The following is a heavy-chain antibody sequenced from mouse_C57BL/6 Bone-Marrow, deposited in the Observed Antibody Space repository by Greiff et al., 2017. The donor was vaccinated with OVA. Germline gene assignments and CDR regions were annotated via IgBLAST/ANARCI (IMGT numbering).Heavy chain of an antibody. J-gene: IGHJ4*01. Sequence: EVKLVEPGGGLVQPGGSLSLSCAASGFTFTDYYMSWVRQPPGKALEWLGFIRHKANGYTTEYSASVKGWFTISRDNSRSILYLQMNALRAEDSATYCCARGRRGPYYAMDYWGQGTSVTVSS. CDR3: ARGRRGPYYAMDY. CDR2: IRHKANGYTT. V-gene: IGHV7-3*01. CDR1: GFTFTDYY.